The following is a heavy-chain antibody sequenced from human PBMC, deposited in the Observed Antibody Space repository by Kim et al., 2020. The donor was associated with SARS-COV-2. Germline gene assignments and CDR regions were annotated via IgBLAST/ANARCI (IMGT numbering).Heavy chain of an antibody. CDR1: EFTFSNYW. CDR3: ARNRGAY. V-gene: IGHV3-7*03. D-gene: IGHD2-21*01. Sequence: GGSLRLSCAASEFTFSNYWMSWFRQAPGKGLEWVANIKQDGSEKYYVDSVKGRFTISRDNAENSLYLQMNSLRGEDTAVYYCARNRGAYWGKGTLVTVSS. CDR2: IKQDGSEK. J-gene: IGHJ4*02.